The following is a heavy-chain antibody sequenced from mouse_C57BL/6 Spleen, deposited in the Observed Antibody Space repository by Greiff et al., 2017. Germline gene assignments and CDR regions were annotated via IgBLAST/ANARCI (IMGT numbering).Heavy chain of an antibody. CDR3: TREGDGYLFAY. V-gene: IGHV5-9-1*02. CDR1: GFTFSSYA. D-gene: IGHD2-3*01. J-gene: IGHJ3*01. Sequence: EVQLQESGAGLVKPGGSLKLSCAASGFTFSSYAMSWVSQTPEKRLEWVAYISSGGDYIYYADTVKGRFTISRDNARNTLYLQMSSLKSEDTAMYYCTREGDGYLFAYWGQGTLVTVSS. CDR2: ISSGGDYI.